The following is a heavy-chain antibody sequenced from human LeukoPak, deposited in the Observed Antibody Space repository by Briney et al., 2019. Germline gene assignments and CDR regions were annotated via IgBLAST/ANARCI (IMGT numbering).Heavy chain of an antibody. V-gene: IGHV5-51*01. D-gene: IGHD3-9*01. Sequence: GESLKISCKGSGYNFTSYWIGWVRQLPGKGLEWMGIIYPGDSDTRYSPSFQGQVTISADKSISTAYLQWSSLKASDTAMYYCARSYYDILTGYPPPINWFDPWGQGTLVTVSS. CDR3: ARSYYDILTGYPPPINWFDP. J-gene: IGHJ5*02. CDR1: GYNFTSYW. CDR2: IYPGDSDT.